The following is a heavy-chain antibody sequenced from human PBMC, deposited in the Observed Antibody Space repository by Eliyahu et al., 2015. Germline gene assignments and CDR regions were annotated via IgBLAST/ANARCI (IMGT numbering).Heavy chain of an antibody. J-gene: IGHJ5*02. CDR3: AKDNRHKRVCATSSCSFVFPDS. CDR1: GFXFDDFA. D-gene: IGHD1-26*01. CDR2: ISWNNYDI. V-gene: IGHV3-9*01. Sequence: EVRLEESGGGLVQSGRSLRLXCAASGFXFDDFAMXWXRQVPGKGLEWVSGISWNNYDIGYADSVKGRFTISRDNAKNSLYLQMNSLRVEDTALYYCAKDNRHKRVCATSSCSFVFPDSWGQGTLVIVSS.